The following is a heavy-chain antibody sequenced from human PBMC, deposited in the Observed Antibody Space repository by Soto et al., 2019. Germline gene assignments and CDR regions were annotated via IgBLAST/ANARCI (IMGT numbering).Heavy chain of an antibody. Sequence: EVQLLESGGDLVQPGGSLRLSCAASGFTFSSYAMSWVRQAPGKGLEWVSAMSSSGGSTYYADSVKGRFTISRDNSKNTMYLQMNSLRAEDTAVYYCARWQVNYWGQGTLVTVSS. J-gene: IGHJ4*02. CDR1: GFTFSSYA. V-gene: IGHV3-23*01. D-gene: IGHD6-19*01. CDR2: MSSSGGST. CDR3: ARWQVNY.